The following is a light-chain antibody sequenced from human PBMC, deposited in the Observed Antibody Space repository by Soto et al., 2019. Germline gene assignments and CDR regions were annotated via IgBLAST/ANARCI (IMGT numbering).Light chain of an antibody. J-gene: IGKJ1*01. Sequence: DIHMTQSPSTVSASVGDRVNMTGRASQSVSSWLAWYQQKPGKAPKLLIYKASTLKSGVPSRFTGSGSGTEFTLTISSLQPDDFATYYCQHYNSYSEAFGQGTKVDI. V-gene: IGKV1-5*03. CDR2: KAS. CDR1: QSVSSW. CDR3: QHYNSYSEA.